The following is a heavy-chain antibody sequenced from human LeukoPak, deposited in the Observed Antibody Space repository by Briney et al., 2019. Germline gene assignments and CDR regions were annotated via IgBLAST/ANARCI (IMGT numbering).Heavy chain of an antibody. Sequence: PGGSLRLSCAASGFTFSDYWMHWVRQAPGKGLVWVSRVNRDGSSTSYADSVKGRFTVSRDNAKNTLSLQMNSLRAEDTAVYYCARDRGISAAGDTYWGQGTLVTVSS. CDR1: GFTFSDYW. CDR2: VNRDGSST. V-gene: IGHV3-74*01. CDR3: ARDRGISAAGDTY. J-gene: IGHJ4*02. D-gene: IGHD6-13*01.